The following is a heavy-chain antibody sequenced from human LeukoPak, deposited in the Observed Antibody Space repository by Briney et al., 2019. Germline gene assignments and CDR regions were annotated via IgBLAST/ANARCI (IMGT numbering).Heavy chain of an antibody. J-gene: IGHJ4*02. CDR3: ARGVNYDFWSGYSSYYFDY. CDR2: IYSGGST. V-gene: IGHV3-53*01. CDR1: GFTVSNNY. Sequence: PGGSLRLSCAASGFTVSNNYMSWVRQAPGKGLEWVSVIYSGGSTYYADSVKGRFTISRDNSKNTLYLQMNSLRAEDTAVYYCARGVNYDFWSGYSSYYFDYWSQGTLVTVSS. D-gene: IGHD3-3*01.